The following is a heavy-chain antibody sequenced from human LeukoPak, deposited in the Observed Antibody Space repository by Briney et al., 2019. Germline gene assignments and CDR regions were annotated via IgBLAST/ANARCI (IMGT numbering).Heavy chain of an antibody. CDR1: GGSISSSSYY. J-gene: IGHJ3*02. CDR2: IYYSGST. Sequence: PSETLSLTCTVSGGSISSSSYYWGWIRQPPGKGLEWIGYIYYSGSTNYNPSLKSRVTISVDTSKNQFSLKLSSVTAADTAVYYCARARVTIFGRRCAFDIWGQGTMVTVSS. CDR3: ARARVTIFGRRCAFDI. D-gene: IGHD3-3*01. V-gene: IGHV4-61*05.